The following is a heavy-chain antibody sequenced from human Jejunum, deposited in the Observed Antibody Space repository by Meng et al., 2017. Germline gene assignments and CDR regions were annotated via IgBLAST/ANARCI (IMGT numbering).Heavy chain of an antibody. CDR1: GFTFTNAR. D-gene: IGHD3-22*01. J-gene: IGHJ3*01. Sequence: GESLKISYAASGFTFTNARMTWGRQAPGRGLEWGGRIKTESDGGTTDYAAPVKGRFTISRDDSINTLYLQMNSLKTAHTAVSYCSKPKYYSDTSGYSEYGAFDVWGQGTMVTVSS. CDR2: IKTESDGGTT. CDR3: SKPKYYSDTSGYSEYGAFDV. V-gene: IGHV3-15*01.